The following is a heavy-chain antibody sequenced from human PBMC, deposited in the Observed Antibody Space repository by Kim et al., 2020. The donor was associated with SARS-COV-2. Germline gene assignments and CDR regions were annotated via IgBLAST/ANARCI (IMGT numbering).Heavy chain of an antibody. Sequence: DSVKGRVTISRDNAKNALYLPMNSLRAEDTAVYYCARDDDSEAPPLAYDYWGQGTLVTVSS. V-gene: IGHV3-21*01. D-gene: IGHD3-22*01. CDR3: ARDDDSEAPPLAYDY. J-gene: IGHJ4*02.